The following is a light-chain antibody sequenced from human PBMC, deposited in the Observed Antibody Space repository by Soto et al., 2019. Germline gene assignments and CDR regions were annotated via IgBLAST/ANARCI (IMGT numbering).Light chain of an antibody. CDR1: QSVSSSY. Sequence: PGERATLSCRASQSVSSSYLAWYQQKPGQAPRLLIYGASSRATGIPDRFSGSGSGTDFTLTISRLGPEDFAVYYCQQYGSSPLGQGTKVEIK. J-gene: IGKJ1*01. V-gene: IGKV3-20*01. CDR2: GAS. CDR3: QQYGSSP.